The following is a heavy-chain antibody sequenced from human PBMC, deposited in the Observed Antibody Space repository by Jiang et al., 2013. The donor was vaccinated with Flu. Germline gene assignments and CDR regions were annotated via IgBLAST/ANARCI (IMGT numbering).Heavy chain of an antibody. V-gene: IGHV3-66*01. CDR1: GFTVSSNY. J-gene: IGHJ6*02. CDR3: ARDPYYYDSSGYNYYYGMDV. CDR2: IYSGGST. D-gene: IGHD3-22*01. Sequence: QLLESGGGLVQPGGSLRLSCAASGFTVSSNYMSWVRQAPGKGLEWVSVIYSGGSTYYADSVKGRFTISRDNSKNTLYLQMNSLRAEDTAVYYCARDPYYYDSSGYNYYYGMDVWGQGTTVTVSS.